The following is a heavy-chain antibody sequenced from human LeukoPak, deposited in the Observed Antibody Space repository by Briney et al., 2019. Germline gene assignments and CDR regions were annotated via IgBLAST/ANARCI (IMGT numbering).Heavy chain of an antibody. CDR2: IYSSGSA. Sequence: SETLSLTCTVSGGSIMNHYWSWVRQPAGKGLEWIGRIYSSGSADYSPSLKNRVSMSIDTSNNHFSLNLTSVTAADTALYFCARDVRYASGWSTPESWGQGTLVTVSS. V-gene: IGHV4-4*07. CDR1: GGSIMNHY. J-gene: IGHJ5*02. CDR3: ARDVRYASGWSTPES. D-gene: IGHD6-19*01.